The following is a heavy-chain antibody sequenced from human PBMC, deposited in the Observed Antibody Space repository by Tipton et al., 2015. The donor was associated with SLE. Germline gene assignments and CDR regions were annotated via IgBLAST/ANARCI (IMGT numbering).Heavy chain of an antibody. Sequence: TLSLTCTVSGGSISSGGYYWSWIRQHPGKGLEWIGYTYYSGSTNYNPSLKSRVTISVDTSKKQFSLKVSSVTAADTAVYYCARAQRLVRWFDPWGQGTLVTVSS. CDR1: GGSISSGGYY. J-gene: IGHJ5*02. D-gene: IGHD6-19*01. CDR2: TYYSGST. V-gene: IGHV4-31*03. CDR3: ARAQRLVRWFDP.